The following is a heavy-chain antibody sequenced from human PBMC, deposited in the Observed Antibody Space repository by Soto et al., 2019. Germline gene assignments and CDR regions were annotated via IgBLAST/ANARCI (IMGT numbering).Heavy chain of an antibody. CDR1: GFTFSSYG. CDR2: ISYDGSNK. D-gene: IGHD6-6*01. V-gene: IGHV3-30*18. Sequence: QVQLVESGGGVVQPGRSLRLSCAASGFTFSSYGMHWVRQAPGKGLEWVAVISYDGSNKYYADSVKGRFTISRDNSKNTLYLQMNSLRAEDTAVYYCAKGQYSSSPYYYYYYGMDVWGQGTTVTVSS. J-gene: IGHJ6*02. CDR3: AKGQYSSSPYYYYYYGMDV.